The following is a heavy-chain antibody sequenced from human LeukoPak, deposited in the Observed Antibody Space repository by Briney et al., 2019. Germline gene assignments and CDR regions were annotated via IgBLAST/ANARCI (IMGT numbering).Heavy chain of an antibody. CDR3: ARDLAYYDFWSGYYPDAFDI. J-gene: IGHJ3*02. D-gene: IGHD3-3*01. V-gene: IGHV4-34*09. CDR2: INHSGST. CDR1: GGSFSGYY. Sequence: SETLSLTCAVYGGSFSGYYWSWIRQPPGKGLKWIGEINHSGSTNYNPSLKSRVTISVDTSKNQFSLKLSSVTAADTAVYYCARDLAYYDFWSGYYPDAFDIWGQGTMVTVSS.